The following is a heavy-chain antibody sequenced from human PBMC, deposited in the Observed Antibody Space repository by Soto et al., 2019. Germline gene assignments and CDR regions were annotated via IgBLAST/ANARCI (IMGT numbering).Heavy chain of an antibody. V-gene: IGHV1-58*01. CDR3: AADDSSGYYHNYYYYYGMDV. CDR1: GFTFTSSA. CDR2: IVVGSGNT. Sequence: SVKISCKASGFTFTSSAVQWVRQARGQRLEWIGWIVVGSGNTNYAQKFQERVTITRDMSTSTAYMELSSLRSEDTAVYYCAADDSSGYYHNYYYYYGMDVWGQGTTVTVSS. J-gene: IGHJ6*02. D-gene: IGHD3-22*01.